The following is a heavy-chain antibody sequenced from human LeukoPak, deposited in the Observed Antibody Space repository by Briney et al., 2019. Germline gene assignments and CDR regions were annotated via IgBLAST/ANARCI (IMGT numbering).Heavy chain of an antibody. CDR3: ARDSYDSSGYYRVEDDAFDI. Sequence: SETLSLTCTVSGGSISSYYWSWIRQPPGKGLEWIGYIHYSGGITYYNPSLKSRVTISVDTSKNQFSLSLSSVTAADTAVYYCARDSYDSSGYYRVEDDAFDIWGQGTMVTVSS. J-gene: IGHJ3*02. CDR2: IHYSGGIT. V-gene: IGHV4-59*12. D-gene: IGHD3-22*01. CDR1: GGSISSYY.